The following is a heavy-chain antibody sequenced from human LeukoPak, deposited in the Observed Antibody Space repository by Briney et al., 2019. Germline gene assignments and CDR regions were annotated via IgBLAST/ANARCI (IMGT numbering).Heavy chain of an antibody. CDR1: GFTVSSNY. D-gene: IGHD3-10*01. J-gene: IGHJ3*02. CDR3: ARARITRGAHAFDI. CDR2: ISGSSYYI. V-gene: IGHV3-21*04. Sequence: GSLSLSCAASGFTVSSNYMSWVRQAPGKGLEWVSSISGSSYYIYYADSVKGRFTISRDNAKNSLYLQMNSLRAEDTAVYYCARARITRGAHAFDIWGQGTMVTVSS.